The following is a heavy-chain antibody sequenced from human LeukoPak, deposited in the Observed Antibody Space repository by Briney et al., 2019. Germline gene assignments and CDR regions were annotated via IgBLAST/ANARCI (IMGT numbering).Heavy chain of an antibody. CDR1: GFTFSSQG. CDR2: ISYDGSNK. V-gene: IGHV3-30*03. Sequence: PGRSLRLPCAASGFTFSSQGMHWVRQAPGKGLERVAGISYDGSNKYYADSVKGRFTISRDNSRNMLYLQMNSLRAEDTAVYFCATGASVTTIRLFDYWGQGTLVTVSS. CDR3: ATGASVTTIRLFDY. D-gene: IGHD3-9*01. J-gene: IGHJ4*02.